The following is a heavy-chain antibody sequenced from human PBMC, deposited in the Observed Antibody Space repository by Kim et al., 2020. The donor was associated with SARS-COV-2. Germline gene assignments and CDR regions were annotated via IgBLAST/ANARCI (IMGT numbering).Heavy chain of an antibody. CDR1: GFTFSSSG. CDR3: AKDRGGDYGEYGMDV. V-gene: IGHV3-30*18. Sequence: GGSLRLSCAASGFTFSSSGMHWVRQAPGKGLEWVAVITYDGSNKYYADSVKGRFTISRDNSKNTLYLQMNSLRAEDTAVYYCAKDRGGDYGEYGMDVWGQGTTVTVSS. D-gene: IGHD4-17*01. CDR2: ITYDGSNK. J-gene: IGHJ6*02.